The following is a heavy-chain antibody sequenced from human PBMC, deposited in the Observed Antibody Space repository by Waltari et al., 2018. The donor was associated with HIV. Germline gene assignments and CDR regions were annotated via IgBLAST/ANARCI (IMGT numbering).Heavy chain of an antibody. CDR2: VYHDGST. Sequence: QVQLRESGPGLLKPSETLSLTCVVSGYSVNRDYNWGWVRQPPGKGLEWIGSVYHDGSTLHNPSLNSRVTISIDTSKSQFSLKLSSVTAADTAVYYCARAGVVPALFDLWGRGTLVTVSS. J-gene: IGHJ2*01. CDR1: GYSVNRDYN. D-gene: IGHD2-2*01. V-gene: IGHV4-38-2*01. CDR3: ARAGVVPALFDL.